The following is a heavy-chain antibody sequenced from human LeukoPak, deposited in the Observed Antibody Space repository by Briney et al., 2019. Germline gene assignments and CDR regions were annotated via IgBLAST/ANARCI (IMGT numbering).Heavy chain of an antibody. CDR1: GFTFSSYA. CDR2: ISSTGGST. Sequence: GGSLRLSCSASGFTFSSYAMHWVRQAPGKGLEYVSVISSTGGSTYYADSVKGRFTISRDNSKNTLYLQMSSLRAEDTSVYYCVKAPRTTVVGFDIWGQGTMVTVSS. CDR3: VKAPRTTVVGFDI. D-gene: IGHD4-11*01. V-gene: IGHV3-64D*09. J-gene: IGHJ3*02.